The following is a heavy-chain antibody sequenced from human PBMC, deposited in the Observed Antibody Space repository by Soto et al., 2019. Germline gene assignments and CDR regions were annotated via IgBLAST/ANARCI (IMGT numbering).Heavy chain of an antibody. CDR2: VSAGGTNT. J-gene: IGHJ3*01. CDR1: GFTFGDYA. D-gene: IGHD2-2*01. CDR3: AKDRVVIPAATRAFDV. Sequence: PVGSLRLSCAASGFTFGDYAMSWVRQAPGRGLEWVSTVSAGGTNTYYTDSVKGRFTISRDNYKNTLYLQMNSLRAGDTAVYFCAKDRVVIPAATRAFDVWGQGTMVTVSS. V-gene: IGHV3-23*01.